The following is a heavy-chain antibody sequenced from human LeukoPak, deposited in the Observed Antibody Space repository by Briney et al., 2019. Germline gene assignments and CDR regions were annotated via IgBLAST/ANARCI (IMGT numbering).Heavy chain of an antibody. Sequence: GGSLRLSCTASGFAFGDYIMSWFRQAPGKGLEWVGFIRRKAYGGTTEYAASVKGRFTISRDDSKSIAYLQMNSLKTEDTAMYYCTRPARISMIVGDLGYFHYWGQGTLVTVSS. D-gene: IGHD3-22*01. CDR3: TRPARISMIVGDLGYFHY. CDR2: IRRKAYGGTT. CDR1: GFAFGDYI. V-gene: IGHV3-49*03. J-gene: IGHJ4*02.